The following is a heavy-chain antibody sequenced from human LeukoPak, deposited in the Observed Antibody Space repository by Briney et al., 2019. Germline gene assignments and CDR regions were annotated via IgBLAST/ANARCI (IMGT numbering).Heavy chain of an antibody. J-gene: IGHJ4*02. V-gene: IGHV4-4*08. Sequence: SETLSLTCSVSGGSVSSYYWSWIRQSPGKGLEWIGYIHNSGRTNYNPSLKSRVTGFVDTSKNQFSLKLSSVTAADTAVYYCARGVGSSWGHWGQGTLVTVSS. CDR2: IHNSGRT. D-gene: IGHD6-13*01. CDR1: GGSVSSYY. CDR3: ARGVGSSWGH.